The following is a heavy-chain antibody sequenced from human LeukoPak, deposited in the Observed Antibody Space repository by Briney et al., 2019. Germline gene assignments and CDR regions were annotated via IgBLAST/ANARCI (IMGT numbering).Heavy chain of an antibody. J-gene: IGHJ2*01. D-gene: IGHD6-13*01. Sequence: PSETLSLTCAVYGGSFSGYYWSWIRQPPGKGLEWIGEINHSGSTNYNLSLKSRVTISVDTSKSQFSLKLSSVTAADTAVYYCARGRGQLVGWGRGALVTVSS. CDR2: INHSGST. V-gene: IGHV4-34*01. CDR1: GGSFSGYY. CDR3: ARGRGQLVG.